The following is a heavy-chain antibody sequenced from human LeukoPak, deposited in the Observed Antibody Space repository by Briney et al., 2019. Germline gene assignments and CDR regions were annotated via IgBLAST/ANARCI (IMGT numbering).Heavy chain of an antibody. CDR3: ARDHYGSGSYKSYFDS. V-gene: IGHV4-4*07. Sequence: SETLSLTRAVSGGSISTYYWSWLRQPAGKGLEWIGRLYSSGSTKYNPSLKSRVTISVGDSNNQFTLKLTSVTAAGTAVYYCARDHYGSGSYKSYFDSWGQGIRVTVSS. CDR2: LYSSGST. J-gene: IGHJ5*01. D-gene: IGHD3-10*01. CDR1: GGSISTYY.